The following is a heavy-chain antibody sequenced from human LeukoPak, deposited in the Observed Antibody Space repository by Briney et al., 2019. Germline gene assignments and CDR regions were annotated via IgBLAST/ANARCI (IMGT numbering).Heavy chain of an antibody. CDR1: GYTFTSYG. J-gene: IGHJ3*02. CDR3: ARRQARNDAFDI. Sequence: ASVKVSCKASGYTFTSYGISWVRQAPGQGLEWMGWISAYNGNTNYAQKLQGRVTMTTDTSTSTAYMELRSLRSDDTAMFYCARRQARNDAFDIWGQGTMVTVSS. V-gene: IGHV1-18*01. CDR2: ISAYNGNT.